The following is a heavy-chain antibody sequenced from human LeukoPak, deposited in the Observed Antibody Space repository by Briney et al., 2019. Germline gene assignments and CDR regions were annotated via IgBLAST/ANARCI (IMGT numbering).Heavy chain of an antibody. D-gene: IGHD1-14*01. Sequence: SETLSLTCTLSGGTVTSSTYFWGWIRQPPGKGLEWIGSISYSGATYYNPSLKSRVSMSVHTSKNQFSLKLSSVTAADTAVYYCARDGFYYHYYMDVWGEGTTVTLSS. CDR1: GGTVTSSTYF. J-gene: IGHJ6*03. V-gene: IGHV4-39*07. CDR2: ISYSGAT. CDR3: ARDGFYYHYYMDV.